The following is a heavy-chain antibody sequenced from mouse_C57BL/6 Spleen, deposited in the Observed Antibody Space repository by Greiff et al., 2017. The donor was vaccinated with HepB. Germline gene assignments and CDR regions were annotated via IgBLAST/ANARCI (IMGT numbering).Heavy chain of an antibody. CDR1: GYSFTSGYY. J-gene: IGHJ2*01. V-gene: IGHV3-6*01. CDR2: ISDDGSN. D-gene: IGHD2-2*01. Sequence: EVQLQQSGPGLVKPSQSLSLTCSVTGYSFTSGYYWNWIRQFPGNKLEWMGDISDDGSNNYNPSIKNRISVTRDTSTNQLFLKLNSVTTEDTATYYCASWGYGEYFDYWGQGTTLTVSS. CDR3: ASWGYGEYFDY.